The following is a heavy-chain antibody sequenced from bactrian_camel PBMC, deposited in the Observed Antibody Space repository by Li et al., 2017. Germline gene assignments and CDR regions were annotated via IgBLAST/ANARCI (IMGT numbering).Heavy chain of an antibody. V-gene: IGHV3-2*01. Sequence: HVQLVESGGGLVQPGGSLRLSCATSGLTFSSYYINWVRQAPGKGLEWVSSIYTGGGSTYYADSVKGRFAISQDNAKNTLYLQMNSLKPEDTAMYYCAADWGLRCPDEYNYWGQGTQVTVS. D-gene: IGHD5*01. CDR2: IYTGGGST. CDR1: GLTFSSYY. CDR3: AADWGLRCPDEYNY. J-gene: IGHJ4*01.